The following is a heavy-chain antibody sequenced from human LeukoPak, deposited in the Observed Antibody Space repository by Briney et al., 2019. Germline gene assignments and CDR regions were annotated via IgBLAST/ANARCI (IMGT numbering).Heavy chain of an antibody. Sequence: GRTLRLSCAVSGFALNRFAMSGVRESPGKGREWLSAISATGDSTHYLGSVKGRFTISRDNSKSTLDLEMNTLRAEDTAVYYCAREHQDSGSGSDAFDLWGQGTMVTVSS. CDR1: GFALNRFA. CDR2: ISATGDST. CDR3: AREHQDSGSGSDAFDL. V-gene: IGHV3-23*01. D-gene: IGHD3-10*01. J-gene: IGHJ3*01.